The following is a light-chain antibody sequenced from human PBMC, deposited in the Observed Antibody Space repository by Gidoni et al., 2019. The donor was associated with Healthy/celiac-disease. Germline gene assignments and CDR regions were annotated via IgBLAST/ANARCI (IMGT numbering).Light chain of an antibody. Sequence: EIVLTQPPSPLSVSPGERATLSCRASQSVSSNLAWYQQKPGQAPRLLIYGASTRATGIPARFSGSGSGTEFTLTISSLQSEDFAVYYCQQYNNWQTFGQGTKVEIK. CDR1: QSVSSN. V-gene: IGKV3-15*01. J-gene: IGKJ1*01. CDR2: GAS. CDR3: QQYNNWQT.